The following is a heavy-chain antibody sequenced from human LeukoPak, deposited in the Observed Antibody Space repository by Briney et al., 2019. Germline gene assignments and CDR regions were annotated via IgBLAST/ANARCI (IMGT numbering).Heavy chain of an antibody. J-gene: IGHJ4*02. CDR3: ARALRGYSGYDKYYSDY. V-gene: IGHV1-8*01. CDR1: GYTFTGYD. Sequence: ASVKVSCKASGYTFTGYDTNCVRHATGQGLEWMGWMNPNSGNTGYAQKFQGRVTMTRNTSISTAYMELSSLRSEDTAVYYCARALRGYSGYDKYYSDYWGQGTLVTVSS. D-gene: IGHD5-12*01. CDR2: MNPNSGNT.